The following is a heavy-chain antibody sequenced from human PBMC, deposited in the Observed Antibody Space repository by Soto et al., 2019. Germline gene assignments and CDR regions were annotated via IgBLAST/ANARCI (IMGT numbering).Heavy chain of an antibody. CDR1: GYTFTNYY. J-gene: IGHJ5*02. D-gene: IGHD4-4*01. CDR2: MNPRSGGT. V-gene: IGHV1-2*02. Sequence: ASVKVSCKASGYTFTNYYMHWVRQAPGQGLEWMGWMNPRSGGTKYAQAFQDRVTMTRDAPISTAYMEVTSLRHGDTAGYFCARSDDSTSYPLDLWGPGTLVTVSS. CDR3: ARSDDSTSYPLDL.